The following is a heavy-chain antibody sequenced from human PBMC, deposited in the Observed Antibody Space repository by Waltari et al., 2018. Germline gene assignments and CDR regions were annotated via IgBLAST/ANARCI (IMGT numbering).Heavy chain of an antibody. V-gene: IGHV3-21*01. CDR1: GFTLRSYS. D-gene: IGHD1-1*01. J-gene: IGHJ6*02. CDR2: ISPDSNYI. Sequence: EVQLVESGGGLVKPGGSLRLSCAASGFTLRSYSMDWVRQAPGKGLEWVSSISPDSNYIYYPDSLKGRFTVSRDNAMNSLYLQMNSLRAEDTAVYYCARHLPYVTGVYYGLDVWGQGTTVTVA. CDR3: ARHLPYVTGVYYGLDV.